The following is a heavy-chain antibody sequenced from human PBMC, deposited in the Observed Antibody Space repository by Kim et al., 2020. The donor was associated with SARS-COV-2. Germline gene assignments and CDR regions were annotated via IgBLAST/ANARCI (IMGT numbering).Heavy chain of an antibody. CDR2: INQDGSES. Sequence: GGSLRLSCAASGFTFSHDWMTWVRQAPGKGLEWVANINQDGSESYYVDSVKGRFPISRDNAKNSLYLQMNSLRVEDTAVYYCARSVFGDNNWGQGTLV. CDR3: ARSVFGDNN. V-gene: IGHV3-7*01. J-gene: IGHJ4*02. D-gene: IGHD3-10*02. CDR1: GFTFSHDW.